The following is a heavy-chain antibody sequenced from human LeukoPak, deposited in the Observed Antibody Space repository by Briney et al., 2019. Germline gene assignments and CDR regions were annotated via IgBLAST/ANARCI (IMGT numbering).Heavy chain of an antibody. D-gene: IGHD2-15*01. CDR1: GSTFSDYY. V-gene: IGHV3-11*06. CDR2: ISISSSYT. J-gene: IGHJ6*01. Sequence: GGSLRLSCAASGSTFSDYYMSWIRQAPGKGLEWVSYISISSSYTNYADSVKGRFTISRDSAKNSLYLQMNSLRAEDTAVYYCARDLPCSGGSCSRYYYGMDVWGKGTTVTVSS. CDR3: ARDLPCSGGSCSRYYYGMDV.